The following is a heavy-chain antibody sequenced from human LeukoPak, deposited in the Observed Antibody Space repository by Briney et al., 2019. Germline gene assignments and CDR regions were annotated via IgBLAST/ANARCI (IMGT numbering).Heavy chain of an antibody. J-gene: IGHJ4*02. CDR3: ARGRMDFWSGYHFDY. Sequence: SETLSLTCTVSGGSISSYYWSWIQQPPGKGLEWIGYIYYSGSTNYNPSLKSRVTISVDTSKNQFSLKLSSVTAADTAVYYCARGRMDFWSGYHFDYWGQGTLVTVSS. CDR2: IYYSGST. CDR1: GGSISSYY. V-gene: IGHV4-59*01. D-gene: IGHD3-3*01.